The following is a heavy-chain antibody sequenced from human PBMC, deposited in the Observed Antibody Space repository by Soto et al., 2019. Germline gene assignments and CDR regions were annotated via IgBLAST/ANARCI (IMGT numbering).Heavy chain of an antibody. Sequence: PSVKVSCKASGGTFSSYAISWVRQAPGQGLEWMGGIIPIFGTANYAQKFQGRVTITADKSTSTAYMELSSLRSEDTAVYYCAASGSSALFDDYWGQGTLVTVSS. J-gene: IGHJ4*02. CDR1: GGTFSSYA. D-gene: IGHD1-26*01. CDR3: AASGSSALFDDY. V-gene: IGHV1-69*06. CDR2: IIPIFGTA.